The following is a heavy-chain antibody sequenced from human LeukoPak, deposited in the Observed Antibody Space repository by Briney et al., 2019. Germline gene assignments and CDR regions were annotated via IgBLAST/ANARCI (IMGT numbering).Heavy chain of an antibody. CDR3: ASLGDIGVVPAAINGFDP. D-gene: IGHD2-2*02. Sequence: SETLSLTCAVYGGSFSGYYWSWIRQPPGKGLEWIGEINHSGSTNYNPSLKSRVTISVDTSKNQFSLKLSSVTAADTAVYYCASLGDIGVVPAAINGFDPWGQGTLVTVSS. CDR2: INHSGST. J-gene: IGHJ5*02. V-gene: IGHV4-34*01. CDR1: GGSFSGYY.